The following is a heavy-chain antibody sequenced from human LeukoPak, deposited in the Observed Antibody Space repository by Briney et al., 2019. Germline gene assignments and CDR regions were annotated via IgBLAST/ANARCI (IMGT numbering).Heavy chain of an antibody. J-gene: IGHJ4*02. D-gene: IGHD6-6*01. CDR2: INHSGST. CDR1: GGSFSGYY. Sequence: SETLSLTCAVYGGSFSGYYWSWIRQPPGKGLEWIGEINHSGSTNYNPSLKSRVTISADASKNQFSLNLSSVTAADTAVYFCVASSLFPPSYWGQGTLVTVSS. V-gene: IGHV4-34*01. CDR3: VASSLFPPSY.